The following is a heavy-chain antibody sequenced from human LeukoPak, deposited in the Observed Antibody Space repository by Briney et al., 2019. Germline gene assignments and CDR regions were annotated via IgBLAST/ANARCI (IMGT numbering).Heavy chain of an antibody. CDR2: ISITGGST. Sequence: PGGSLRLSCVASGFTFSSYAMSWVRQAPGKGLEWVSGISITGGSTYYTDSVKGRFTISRDNSKNTLYLQMNSLRVEDTAVYYCATLSVAAGDWDDDFWGQGTPLTVSS. J-gene: IGHJ4*02. CDR3: ATLSVAAGDWDDDF. D-gene: IGHD6-13*01. V-gene: IGHV3-23*01. CDR1: GFTFSSYA.